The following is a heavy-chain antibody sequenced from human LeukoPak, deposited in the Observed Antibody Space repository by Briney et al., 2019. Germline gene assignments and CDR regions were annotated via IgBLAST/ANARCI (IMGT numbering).Heavy chain of an antibody. CDR1: GGSFSGYY. V-gene: IGHV4-34*01. CDR2: INHSGST. D-gene: IGHD1-26*01. Sequence: PSETLSLTCAVYGGSFSGYYWSWIRQPPGKGLEWIGEINHSGSTNYNPSLKSRVTISVDTSKNQFSLKLSSVTAADTAVYYCARKGGSYLFACWGQGTLVTVSS. J-gene: IGHJ4*02. CDR3: ARKGGSYLFAC.